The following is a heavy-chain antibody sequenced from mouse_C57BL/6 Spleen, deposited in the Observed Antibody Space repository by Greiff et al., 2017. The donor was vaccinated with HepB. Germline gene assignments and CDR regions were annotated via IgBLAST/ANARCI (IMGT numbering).Heavy chain of an antibody. CDR2: INPNNGGT. V-gene: IGHV1-26*01. J-gene: IGHJ4*01. Sequence: VQLQQSGPELVKPGASVKISCKGSGYTFTDYYMNWVKQSHGKSLEWIGDINPNNGGTSYNQKFKGKATLTVDKSSSTAYMELRSLTSEDSAVYYCARVYEDMDYWGQGTSVTVSS. D-gene: IGHD2-3*01. CDR3: ARVYEDMDY. CDR1: GYTFTDYY.